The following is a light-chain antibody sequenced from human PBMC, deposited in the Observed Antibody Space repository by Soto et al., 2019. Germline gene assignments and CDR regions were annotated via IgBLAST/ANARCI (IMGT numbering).Light chain of an antibody. CDR1: SSNIGNST. Sequence: SVLTQPPSASGTPGQRVTISCSGSSSNIGNSTVNWYQQFPGTAPKLLIYANNRRPSGVPDRFSGSKSGTSASLAISGLQSEDEADYYCAAWDDSLNGYVFGAGTRSPS. J-gene: IGLJ1*01. CDR2: ANN. V-gene: IGLV1-44*01. CDR3: AAWDDSLNGYV.